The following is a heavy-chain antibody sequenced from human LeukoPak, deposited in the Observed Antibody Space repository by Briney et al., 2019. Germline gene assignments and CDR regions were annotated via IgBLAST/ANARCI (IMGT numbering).Heavy chain of an antibody. CDR2: INPNSGGT. Sequence: ASVKVSCKASGYTFTGYYMHWMRQAPGQGLEWMGWINPNSGGTNYAQKFQGWVTMTRDTSISTAYMELSRLTSDDTAVYFCARDSGSGWSLDYWGQGTLVTVSS. V-gene: IGHV1-2*04. CDR3: ARDSGSGWSLDY. CDR1: GYTFTGYY. D-gene: IGHD6-19*01. J-gene: IGHJ4*02.